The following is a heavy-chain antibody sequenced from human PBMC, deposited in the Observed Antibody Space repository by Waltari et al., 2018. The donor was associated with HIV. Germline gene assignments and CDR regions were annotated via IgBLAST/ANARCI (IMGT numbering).Heavy chain of an antibody. V-gene: IGHV3-21*01. J-gene: IGHJ4*02. CDR1: GFTFSSYS. CDR2: ISTSSSYI. D-gene: IGHD3-10*01. CDR3: ATKPSGSGSYYTIVDY. Sequence: EVQLVESGGGLVKPGGSLRLSCAASGFTFSSYSMNWVRQAPGKGLEWVSSISTSSSYIYYADSVKGRFTISRDNAKNSLYLQMNSLRAEDTAVYYCATKPSGSGSYYTIVDYWGQGTLVTVSS.